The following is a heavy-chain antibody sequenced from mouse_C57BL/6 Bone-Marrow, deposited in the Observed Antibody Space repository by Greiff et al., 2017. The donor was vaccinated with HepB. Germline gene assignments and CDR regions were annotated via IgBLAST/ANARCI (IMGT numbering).Heavy chain of an antibody. CDR1: GFTFSDYG. CDR2: ISSGSSTI. CDR3: ARFFAY. J-gene: IGHJ3*01. Sequence: EVKLVESGGGLVKPGGSLKLSCAASGFTFSDYGMHWVRQAPEKGLEWVAYISSGSSTIYYAATVKGRFTISRDNAKNTLFLQMTSLRSEDTAMYYCARFFAYWGQGTLVTVSA. V-gene: IGHV5-17*01.